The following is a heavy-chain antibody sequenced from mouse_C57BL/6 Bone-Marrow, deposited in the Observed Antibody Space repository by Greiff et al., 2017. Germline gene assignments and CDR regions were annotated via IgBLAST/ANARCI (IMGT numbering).Heavy chain of an antibody. CDR3: ARDGYDVRFAY. D-gene: IGHD2-2*01. CDR1: GYTFTGYW. Sequence: QVQLQQSGAELMKPGASVKLSCKATGYTFTGYWIEWVKQRPGHGLEWIGEILPGSGSTNYNEKFKGKATFTAATSSNTAYMQLSSLTTEDSANYYGARDGYDVRFAYWGQGTLVTVSA. CDR2: ILPGSGST. J-gene: IGHJ3*01. V-gene: IGHV1-9*01.